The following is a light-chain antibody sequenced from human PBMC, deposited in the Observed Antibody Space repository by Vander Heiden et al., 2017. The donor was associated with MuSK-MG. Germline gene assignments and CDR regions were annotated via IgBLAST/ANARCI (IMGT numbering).Light chain of an antibody. CDR3: QQSDSIPYT. CDR1: QSISRY. CDR2: DAS. V-gene: IGKV1-39*01. J-gene: IGKJ2*01. Sequence: DIQMTQSPSPLSASVGDRVTITCRASQSISRYLNWYQQKPGTTPKILISDASNLRSGVPSRFSGSGTGTDFTLTISSLQPEDFATYYCQQSDSIPYTFGQGTKLEIK.